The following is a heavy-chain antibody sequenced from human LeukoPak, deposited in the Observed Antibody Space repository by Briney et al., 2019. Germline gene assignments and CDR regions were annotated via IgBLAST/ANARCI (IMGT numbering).Heavy chain of an antibody. CDR3: AKMEGQRLYDYCMDV. D-gene: IGHD3-3*01. V-gene: IGHV3-23*01. CDR1: GFAFSNFA. CDR2: MSGSGYYT. J-gene: IGHJ6*03. Sequence: GGSLGLSCAASGFAFSNFAMSWVRQAPGKGLEWVSAMSGSGYYTYYVESVKGRFTISRDNSKNTLYLHMNSLRADDTAVYYCAKMEGQRLYDYCMDVWGRGTTVTVSS.